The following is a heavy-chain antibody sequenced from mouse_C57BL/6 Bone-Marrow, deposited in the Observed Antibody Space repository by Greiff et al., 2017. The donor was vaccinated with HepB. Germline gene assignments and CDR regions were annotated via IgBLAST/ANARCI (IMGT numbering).Heavy chain of an antibody. CDR2: INPNNGGT. J-gene: IGHJ2*01. CDR3: ARRDYGSSYVDY. Sequence: EVQLQQSGPELVKPGASVKISCKASGYTFTDYYMNWVKQSHGKSLEWIGDINPNNGGTSYNQKFKGKATLTVDKSSSTAYMELRSLTSEDSAVYYCARRDYGSSYVDYWGQGTTLTVSS. CDR1: GYTFTDYY. V-gene: IGHV1-26*01. D-gene: IGHD1-1*01.